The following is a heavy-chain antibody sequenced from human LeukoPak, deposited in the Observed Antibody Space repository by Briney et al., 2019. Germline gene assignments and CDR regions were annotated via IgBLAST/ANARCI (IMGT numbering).Heavy chain of an antibody. J-gene: IGHJ4*02. CDR1: GFGFSSYV. CDR2: ISSSGSIM. CDR3: SGQYSSSSVVDY. Sequence: PGGSLRLSCAASGFGFSSYVVNWVRQAPGKGLEWVSYISSSGSIMYSADSVKGRFTISRDNAKNSLYLQMNSLRAEDTAIYYCSGQYSSSSVVDYWGQGTLVTVSS. V-gene: IGHV3-48*03. D-gene: IGHD6-6*01.